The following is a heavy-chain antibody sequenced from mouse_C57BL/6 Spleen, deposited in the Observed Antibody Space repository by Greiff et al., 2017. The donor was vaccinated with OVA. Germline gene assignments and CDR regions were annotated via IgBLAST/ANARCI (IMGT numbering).Heavy chain of an antibody. V-gene: IGHV1-5*01. J-gene: IGHJ2*01. CDR1: GYTFTSYW. CDR2: IYPGNSDT. Sequence: VQLQQSGTVLARPGASVKMSCKTSGYTFTSYWMHWVKQRPGQGLEWIGAIYPGNSDTSYNQKFKGKAKLTAVTSASTAYMELSSLTNEDSAVYYCTRGDGSSLDYFDYWGQGTTLTVSS. CDR3: TRGDGSSLDYFDY. D-gene: IGHD1-1*01.